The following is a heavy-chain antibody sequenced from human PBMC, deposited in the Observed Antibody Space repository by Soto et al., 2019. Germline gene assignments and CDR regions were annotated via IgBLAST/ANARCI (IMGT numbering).Heavy chain of an antibody. V-gene: IGHV2-5*02. CDR1: GFSLSSSGVG. CDR3: APTGPQRGTYYFDY. CDR2: IYWDDDK. D-gene: IGHD1-26*01. Sequence: QITLKESGPTLVKPTQTLTLTCTFSGFSLSSSGVGVSWFRQPPLKALEWLAIIYWDDDKRYSPSLKSRHTTNKXTXINQVVLTMTNMDPVDTATYYCAPTGPQRGTYYFDYWGQGTLVTVSS. J-gene: IGHJ4*02.